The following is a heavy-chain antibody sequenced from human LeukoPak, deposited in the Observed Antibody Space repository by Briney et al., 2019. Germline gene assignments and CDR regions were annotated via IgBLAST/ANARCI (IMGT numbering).Heavy chain of an antibody. CDR3: ARGYWFYFDY. CDR2: IYHSGST. D-gene: IGHD2-8*02. CDR1: GYSISSGYY. J-gene: IGHJ4*02. Sequence: PSETLSLTCTVSGYSISSGYYWGWIRQPPGKGLEWIGSIYHSGSTYYNPSLKSRVTISVDTSKNQFSLKLSSVTAADTAVYYCARGYWFYFDYWGQGTLVTVSS. V-gene: IGHV4-38-2*02.